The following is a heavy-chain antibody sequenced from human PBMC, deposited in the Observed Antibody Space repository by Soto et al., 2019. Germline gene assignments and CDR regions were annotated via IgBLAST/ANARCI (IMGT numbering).Heavy chain of an antibody. V-gene: IGHV4-39*01. CDR2: IYYRVNA. Sequence: SETLSLTCSVSDDSINSDKYYWGWIRQPPGKGLEWIGSIYYRVNAYYNPSLQTRVTISLDKSRSQFSLKLNSVTAADSAVYFCARGEGLATISYYFDFWGRGALVTVSS. J-gene: IGHJ4*02. CDR1: DDSINSDKYY. CDR3: ARGEGLATISYYFDF. D-gene: IGHD3-10*01.